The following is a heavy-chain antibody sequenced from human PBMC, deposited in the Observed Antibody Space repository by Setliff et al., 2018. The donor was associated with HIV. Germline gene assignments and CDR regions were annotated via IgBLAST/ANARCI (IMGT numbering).Heavy chain of an antibody. CDR2: ISSYTGKT. J-gene: IGHJ6*04. V-gene: IGHV1-18*01. CDR3: ARDAPAEYYDFWSGYILWDV. Sequence: ASVKVSCKASGGTFSNYAISWVRQAPGQGLEWVGWISSYTGKTKYAQNVQGRVTMTTDTTTSTAYMELRSLRSDDTAVYYCARDAPAEYYDFWSGYILWDVWGKGTTVTVSS. CDR1: GGTFSNYA. D-gene: IGHD3-3*01.